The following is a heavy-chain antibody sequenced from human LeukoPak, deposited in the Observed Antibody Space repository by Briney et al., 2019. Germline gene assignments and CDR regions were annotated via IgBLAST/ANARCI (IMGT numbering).Heavy chain of an antibody. D-gene: IGHD6-13*01. V-gene: IGHV4-61*01. CDR3: ARGSPRSSSSWIDY. CDR1: GGSVSSGSYY. Sequence: PSETLSLTCTVSGGSVSSGSYYWSWIRQPPGKGLEWIGYIYYSGSTNYNPSLMSRVTISVDTSKNQFSLKLSSVTAADTAVYYCARGSPRSSSSWIDYWGQGTLVTVSS. CDR2: IYYSGST. J-gene: IGHJ4*02.